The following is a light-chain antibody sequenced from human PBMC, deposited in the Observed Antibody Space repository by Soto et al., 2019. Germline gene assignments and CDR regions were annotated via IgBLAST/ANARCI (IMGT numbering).Light chain of an antibody. CDR3: SSYSISSSTSYV. Sequence: QCALTQPASGSGSPGQALTISCTGTSSAIGGDYDYVSWYHQHPGKAPKLLTYKVSNRPSGVSYRFSASKSGNPASLTISGLQAEDEADYYCSSYSISSSTSYVFGTGTKGTVL. J-gene: IGLJ1*01. CDR1: SSAIGGDYDY. V-gene: IGLV2-14*01. CDR2: KVS.